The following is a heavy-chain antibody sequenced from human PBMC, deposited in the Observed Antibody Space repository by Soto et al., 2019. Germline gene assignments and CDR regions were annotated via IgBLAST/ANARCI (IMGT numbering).Heavy chain of an antibody. D-gene: IGHD5-18*01. V-gene: IGHV4-39*01. J-gene: IGHJ4*02. CDR3: ARQEWIQLWADDY. Sequence: QLQLQESGPGLVKPSETLSLTCTVSGGFIRSSRDYWGWIRQPPGKGLEWIGSIYYSGNTYYNPSLKSRVTISVDTSKNQFSLKLSSVTAADTAVYYCARQEWIQLWADDYWGQGTLVIVSS. CDR1: GGFIRSSRDY. CDR2: IYYSGNT.